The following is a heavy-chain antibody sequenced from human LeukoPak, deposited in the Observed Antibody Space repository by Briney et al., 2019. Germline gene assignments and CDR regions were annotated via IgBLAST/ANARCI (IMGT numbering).Heavy chain of an antibody. Sequence: ASVKVSCKASDYTFTNYGISWVRQAPGQGLGWMGWISAYNGKTYYAQKFQGRVTVTTDTSTSTAYMDLRSLRSDDTAVYYCARTNLDCKSGVCYDYWGQGTPVTVSS. J-gene: IGHJ4*02. CDR1: DYTFTNYG. CDR2: ISAYNGKT. CDR3: ARTNLDCKSGVCYDY. V-gene: IGHV1-18*01. D-gene: IGHD2-8*01.